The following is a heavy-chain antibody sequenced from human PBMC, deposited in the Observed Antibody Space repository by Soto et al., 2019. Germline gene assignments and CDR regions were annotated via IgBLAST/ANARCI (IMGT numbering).Heavy chain of an antibody. J-gene: IGHJ4*02. Sequence: PVESLKISCKGSGYSFAGYWITWVRQKPVKVLEWMGRIDPSDSQTYYSPSFRVHVTISATKSITTVFLQWSSLRASDTAMYYCARQIYDSDTGPNFQYYFDSWGQGTPLTVSS. V-gene: IGHV5-10-1*01. CDR3: ARQIYDSDTGPNFQYYFDS. D-gene: IGHD3-22*01. CDR2: IDPSDSQT. CDR1: GYSFAGYW.